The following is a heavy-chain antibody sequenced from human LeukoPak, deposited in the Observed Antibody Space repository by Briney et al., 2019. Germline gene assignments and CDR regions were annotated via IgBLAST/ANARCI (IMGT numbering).Heavy chain of an antibody. CDR3: AKRLTYSSSWKYFDY. V-gene: IGHV3-23*01. Sequence: GGSLRLSCAASGFTFSNSAMSWVRQAPGKGLEWVSSISGSGDSTYDADSVKGRFTISRDNSKNTLYLQMNSLRVEDTAVYYCAKRLTYSSSWKYFDYWGQGTLVTVSS. D-gene: IGHD6-13*01. CDR2: ISGSGDST. J-gene: IGHJ4*02. CDR1: GFTFSNSA.